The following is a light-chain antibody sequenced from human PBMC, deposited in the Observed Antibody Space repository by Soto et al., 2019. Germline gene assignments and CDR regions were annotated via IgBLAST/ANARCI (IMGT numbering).Light chain of an antibody. CDR3: QQYNNWPPIT. CDR1: QSVSSK. V-gene: IGKV3-15*01. CDR2: GAA. J-gene: IGKJ5*01. Sequence: EIVMTQSPAALSVSPGERATLSCRASQSVSSKLAWYQQKPGQAPRLLIYGAATRATGIPARFSGSGSGTEFTLTISSLQSEDFAIYYCQQYNNWPPITFGQGTRLEIK.